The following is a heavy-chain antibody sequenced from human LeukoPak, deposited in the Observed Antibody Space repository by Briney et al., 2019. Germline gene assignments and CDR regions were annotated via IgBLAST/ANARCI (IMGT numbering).Heavy chain of an antibody. V-gene: IGHV3-23*01. CDR2: ISGSCGST. Sequence: GGSLRLSCAASGFTFSSYAMSWVRQAPGKGLEWVSAISGSCGSTYYADSVKGRFTISRDNSKNTLYLQMNSLRAEDTAVYYCAKDTYYDSSGYYPPDFDYWGQGTLVTVSS. CDR3: AKDTYYDSSGYYPPDFDY. CDR1: GFTFSSYA. J-gene: IGHJ4*02. D-gene: IGHD3-22*01.